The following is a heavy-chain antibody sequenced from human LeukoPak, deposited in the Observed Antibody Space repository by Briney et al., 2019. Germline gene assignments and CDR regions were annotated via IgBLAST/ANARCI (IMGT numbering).Heavy chain of an antibody. D-gene: IGHD5-18*01. Sequence: PSETLSLTCTASGGSISSYYWSWIRQPPGKGLEWIGYIYYSGSTNYNPSLKSRVSISVDTSKNQFSLKLSSVTAADTAVYYCARDGLRSGYSYGYFDYWDQGTLVTVSS. V-gene: IGHV4-59*12. J-gene: IGHJ4*02. CDR1: GGSISSYY. CDR3: ARDGLRSGYSYGYFDY. CDR2: IYYSGST.